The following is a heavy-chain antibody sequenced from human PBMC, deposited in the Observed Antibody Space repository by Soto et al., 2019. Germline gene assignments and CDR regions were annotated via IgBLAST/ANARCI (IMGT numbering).Heavy chain of an antibody. CDR3: ANTYYDILTGYHAAFDI. CDR2: IYYSGST. J-gene: IGHJ3*02. D-gene: IGHD3-9*01. Sequence: SETLSLTCTVSGGSISSYYWSWIRQPPGKGLEWIGNIYYSGSTNYNPSLKSRVTISVDTSKNQFSLKLSSVTAADTAVYYCANTYYDILTGYHAAFDIWGQGKMVTVSS. V-gene: IGHV4-59*08. CDR1: GGSISSYY.